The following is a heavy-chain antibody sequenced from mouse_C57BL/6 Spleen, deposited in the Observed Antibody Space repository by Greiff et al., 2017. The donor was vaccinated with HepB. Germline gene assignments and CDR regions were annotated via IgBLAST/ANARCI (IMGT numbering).Heavy chain of an antibody. CDR3: ARHGNWDGRRYYAMDY. Sequence: QVQLKESGAELVKPGASVKLSCKASGYTFTEYTIHWVKQRSGQGLEWIGWFYPGSGSIKYNEKFKDKATLTADKSSSTVYMELSRLTSEDSAVYCCARHGNWDGRRYYAMDYWGQGTSVTVSS. CDR1: GYTFTEYT. V-gene: IGHV1-62-2*01. J-gene: IGHJ4*01. CDR2: FYPGSGSI. D-gene: IGHD4-1*01.